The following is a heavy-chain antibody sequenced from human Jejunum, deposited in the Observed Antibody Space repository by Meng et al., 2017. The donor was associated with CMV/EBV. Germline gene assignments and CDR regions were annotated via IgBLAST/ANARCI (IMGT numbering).Heavy chain of an antibody. Sequence: SGGSIRSISFSWGWVRQLPGGGLEWFGSIFFDGTTYYNPSLRSRVTISIDTSKNQFSLRLSSVTAADTAVYFCARRNNWNYEIDYWGQGTLVTVSS. CDR3: ARRNNWNYEIDY. CDR1: GGSIRSISFS. J-gene: IGHJ4*02. D-gene: IGHD1-7*01. CDR2: IFFDGTT. V-gene: IGHV4-39*07.